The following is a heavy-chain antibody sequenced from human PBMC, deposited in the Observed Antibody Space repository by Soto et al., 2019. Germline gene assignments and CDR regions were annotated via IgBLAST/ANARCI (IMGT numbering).Heavy chain of an antibody. CDR2: IYRTGST. CDR1: GGSFTSNNC. V-gene: IGHV4-4*02. CDR3: ASRDPGTSVDY. D-gene: IGHD1-7*01. Sequence: SETLSLTCAVSGGSFTSNNCWTWVRQPPGQGLGWIGEIYRTGSTNYNPSLKSRVTISLDKSENQFSLKVTSLTAADTAVYYCASRDPGTSVDYWGQGTLVTVSS. J-gene: IGHJ4*02.